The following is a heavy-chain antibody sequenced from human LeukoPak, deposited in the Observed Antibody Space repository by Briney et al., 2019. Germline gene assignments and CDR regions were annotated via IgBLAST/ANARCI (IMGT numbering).Heavy chain of an antibody. CDR3: AREVATIGYYYYYMDV. J-gene: IGHJ6*03. D-gene: IGHD5-12*01. CDR2: IYYSGST. CDR1: GGSISSYY. V-gene: IGHV4-59*01. Sequence: SETLSLTCTVSGGSISSYYWSWIRQPPGKGLEWIGYIYYSGSTNYNPSLKSRVTISVDTSKNQFSLKLSSVTAADTAVYYCAREVATIGYYYYYMDVWGKGTTVTVSS.